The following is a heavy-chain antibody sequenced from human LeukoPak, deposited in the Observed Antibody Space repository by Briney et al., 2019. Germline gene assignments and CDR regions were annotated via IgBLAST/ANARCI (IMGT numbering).Heavy chain of an antibody. CDR1: GYSISSYH. Sequence: SETLFLTCTVHGYSISSYHWGWLRQPPGKGLEWIGHFYYSGSTYYNPSLKSRVTISVATSKNQYSLKLSSVTAADTAVYCCARYSRGNDTLDYWGQGTLVTVSS. J-gene: IGHJ4*02. D-gene: IGHD1-1*01. V-gene: IGHV4-59*01. CDR2: FYYSGST. CDR3: ARYSRGNDTLDY.